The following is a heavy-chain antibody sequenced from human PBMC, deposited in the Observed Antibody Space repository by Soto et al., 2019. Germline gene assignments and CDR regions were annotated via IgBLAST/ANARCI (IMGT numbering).Heavy chain of an antibody. CDR1: GYTFTSYG. J-gene: IGHJ5*02. V-gene: IGHV1-18*01. Sequence: QVQLVQSGAEVKKPGASVKVSCKASGYTFTSYGISWVRQAPGQGLEWMGWISAYNGNTNYAQKLQGRVTMTTDTSTSTAYMDLRSLRSDDTAVYYCARDYDSSGYSDQNWFDPWGQGTLVTVFS. D-gene: IGHD3-22*01. CDR2: ISAYNGNT. CDR3: ARDYDSSGYSDQNWFDP.